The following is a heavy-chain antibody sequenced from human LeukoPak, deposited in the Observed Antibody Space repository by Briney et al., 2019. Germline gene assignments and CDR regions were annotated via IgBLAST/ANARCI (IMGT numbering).Heavy chain of an antibody. CDR3: ARDGYCSGGSCHGTDY. D-gene: IGHD2-15*01. V-gene: IGHV3-23*01. CDR2: ISGSGGST. Sequence: PGGSLRLSCAASGFTFSSYAMSWVRQAPGKGLEWVSTISGSGGSTYYADSVKGRFTISRDNAKNFLYLQMNSLRAEDTALYYCARDGYCSGGSCHGTDYWGQGTLVTVSS. J-gene: IGHJ4*02. CDR1: GFTFSSYA.